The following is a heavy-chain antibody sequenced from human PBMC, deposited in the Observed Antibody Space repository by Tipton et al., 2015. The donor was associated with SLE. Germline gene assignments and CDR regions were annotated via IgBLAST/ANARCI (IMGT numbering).Heavy chain of an antibody. D-gene: IGHD1-7*01. V-gene: IGHV4-34*01. J-gene: IGHJ4*02. Sequence: GLVKPSETLSLTCAVYGGSFREYYWSWIRQSPGKGLEWIGEISHSGSTKYNPSLKSRVTISVDRSKNQFSLKVSSVTAADTALYYCASQNWNFYFWGQGALVTVSS. CDR3: ASQNWNFYF. CDR1: GGSFREYY. CDR2: ISHSGST.